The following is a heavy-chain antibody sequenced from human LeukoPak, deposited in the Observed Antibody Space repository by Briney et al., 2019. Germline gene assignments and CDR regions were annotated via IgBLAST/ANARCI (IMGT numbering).Heavy chain of an antibody. CDR2: INHSGST. D-gene: IGHD3-10*01. Sequence: SETLSLTCTVSGGSISGYYWTWIRQPPGKGLEWIGEINHSGSTKYNPSLKSRVTISVDTSKNQFSLKLSSVTAADTAVYYCARRVGRWFGERAYYYNYMDVWGKGTTVTLSS. CDR1: GGSISGYY. J-gene: IGHJ6*03. CDR3: ARRVGRWFGERAYYYNYMDV. V-gene: IGHV4-34*01.